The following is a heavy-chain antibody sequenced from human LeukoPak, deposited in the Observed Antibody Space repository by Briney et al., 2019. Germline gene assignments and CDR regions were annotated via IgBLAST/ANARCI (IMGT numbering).Heavy chain of an antibody. CDR3: ARERDIVVVPAAYNWFDP. Sequence: ASVKVSCKASGGTFSSYAISWVRQAPGQGLEWMGGIIPIFGTANYAQKFQGRVTITTDESTSTAYMELSSLRSEDTAVYYCARERDIVVVPAAYNWFDPWCQGTLVTVSS. V-gene: IGHV1-69*05. D-gene: IGHD2-2*01. CDR1: GGTFSSYA. J-gene: IGHJ5*02. CDR2: IIPIFGTA.